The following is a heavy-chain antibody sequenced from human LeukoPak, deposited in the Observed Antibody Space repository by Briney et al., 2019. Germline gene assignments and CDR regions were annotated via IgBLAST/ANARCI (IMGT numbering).Heavy chain of an antibody. CDR2: IQYHGNTK. Sequence: PGGSLRLSCAASGFTFSSYGMHWVRQAPGKGLEWVAFIQYHGNTKSYADSVKGRFTISRDNSKNTLYLQMNSLTAEDTAVYYCAKDSAVAGTDYWGRGTLLTVSS. J-gene: IGHJ4*02. CDR1: GFTFSSYG. V-gene: IGHV3-30*02. CDR3: AKDSAVAGTDY. D-gene: IGHD6-19*01.